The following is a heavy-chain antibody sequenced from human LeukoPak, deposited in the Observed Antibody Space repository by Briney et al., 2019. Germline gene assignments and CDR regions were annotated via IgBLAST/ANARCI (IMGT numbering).Heavy chain of an antibody. V-gene: IGHV4-39*01. D-gene: IGHD2-15*01. CDR2: IYYSGST. J-gene: IGHJ4*02. CDR3: ARRGYCSGGSCYPDFDY. CDR1: GGSISSSSYY. Sequence: SETLSLTCTVSGGSISSSSYYWGWIRQPPGKGLEWIGSIYYSGSTYYNPSLKSRVTISVDTSKNQFSLKLSSVTAADTAVYYCARRGYCSGGSCYPDFDYWGQGTLVTVSS.